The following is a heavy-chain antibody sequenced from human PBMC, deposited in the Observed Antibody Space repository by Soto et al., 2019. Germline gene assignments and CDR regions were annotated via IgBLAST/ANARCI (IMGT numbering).Heavy chain of an antibody. D-gene: IGHD5-18*01. V-gene: IGHV6-1*01. CDR2: TYYRSKWYT. Sequence: SETLSLTCAISGDSVSSSSIAWNWIRQSPSRGLEWLGRTYYRSKWYTEYAPSVQSRITVNLDTSKNHFSLQLNSVTPEDTAVYFCARGKNSAFDYWGQGVLVTVSS. J-gene: IGHJ4*02. CDR3: ARGKNSAFDY. CDR1: GDSVSSSSIA.